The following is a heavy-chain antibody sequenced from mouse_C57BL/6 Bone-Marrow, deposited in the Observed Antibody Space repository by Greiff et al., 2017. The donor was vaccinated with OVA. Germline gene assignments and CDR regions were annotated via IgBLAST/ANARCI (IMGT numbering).Heavy chain of an antibody. CDR2: IWSGGST. D-gene: IGHD1-1*01. J-gene: IGHJ3*01. Sequence: QVQLKESGPGLVQPSQSLSITCTVSGFSLTSYGVHWVRQSPGKGLEWLGVIWSGGSTDYNAAFISRLSISKDNSKSQVFFKMNSLQADDTAIYYCAREGSSYPWFAYWGQGTLVTVSA. CDR1: GFSLTSYG. CDR3: AREGSSYPWFAY. V-gene: IGHV2-2*01.